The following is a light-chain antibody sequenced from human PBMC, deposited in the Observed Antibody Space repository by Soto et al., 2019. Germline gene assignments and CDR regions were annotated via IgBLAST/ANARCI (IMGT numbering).Light chain of an antibody. J-gene: IGKJ1*01. V-gene: IGKV3-20*01. CDR1: QSISSNF. CDR3: QQYYDWPWT. CDR2: GAS. Sequence: EIVLTQSPGTLSLSPGERATLSCRASQSISSNFLAWHQQKPGQAPRLLIYGASNRATGVPDRFSGGGSGTDFTLTISRLEPEDFAVYYCQQYYDWPWTFGQGTTVEIK.